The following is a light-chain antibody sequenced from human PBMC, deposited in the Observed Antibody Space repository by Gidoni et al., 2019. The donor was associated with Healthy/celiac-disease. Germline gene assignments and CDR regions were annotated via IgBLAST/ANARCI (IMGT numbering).Light chain of an antibody. CDR1: QSVSSH. J-gene: IGKJ4*01. CDR2: DAS. Sequence: IVLTQSPATLSLSPGERATLSCRASQSVSSHLAWYQQKPGQAPRLLIYDASNRATGIPARFSGSGSGTDFTLTISSIEPEDFAVYYCQQRSNWPLALTFGGGTKVEIK. V-gene: IGKV3-11*01. CDR3: QQRSNWPLALT.